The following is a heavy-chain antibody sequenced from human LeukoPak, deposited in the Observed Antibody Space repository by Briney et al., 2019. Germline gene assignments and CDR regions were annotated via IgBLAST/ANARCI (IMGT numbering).Heavy chain of an antibody. D-gene: IGHD1-14*01. CDR1: GFTFSSYW. CDR2: IHNDETTT. V-gene: IGHV3-74*01. CDR3: AGNRGAPYYNYYMDV. Sequence: GGSLRLSCAASGFTFSSYWMHWVCQTPGKGLVWVSCIHNDETTTTYADSVKGRFTISRDNAKNTLYLQMNSLSVEDTAVYYCAGNRGAPYYNYYMDVWGKGTTVTVSS. J-gene: IGHJ6*03.